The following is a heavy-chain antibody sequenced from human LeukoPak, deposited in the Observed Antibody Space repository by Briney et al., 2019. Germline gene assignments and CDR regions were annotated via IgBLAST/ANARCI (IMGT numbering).Heavy chain of an antibody. CDR1: GFTFSSYW. D-gene: IGHD2-2*01. Sequence: GGSLRLSCAASGFTFSSYWMSWVRQAPGKGLEWVSGISGSGGSTYYADSVKGRFTISRDNPQNTLYLQMNSLRAEDTAVYYCAKTSDDIVVVPAADFDYWGQGTLVTASS. J-gene: IGHJ4*02. V-gene: IGHV3-23*01. CDR2: ISGSGGST. CDR3: AKTSDDIVVVPAADFDY.